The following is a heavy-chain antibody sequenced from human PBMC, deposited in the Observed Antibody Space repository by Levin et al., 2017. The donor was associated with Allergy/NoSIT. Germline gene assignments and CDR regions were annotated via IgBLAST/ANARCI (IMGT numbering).Heavy chain of an antibody. V-gene: IGHV1-2*02. Sequence: GESLKISCEAAGYTFTDHYIHWVRQAPGQGLEWMGWVNCNTGDTHYAQKFQDRVTMTRDRSITTAYIEVGSLRIDDTALYFGARNDDGDYVQNVDSWGQGTLVTVSS. J-gene: IGHJ4*02. CDR2: VNCNTGDT. CDR1: GYTFTDHY. CDR3: ARNDDGDYVQNVDS. D-gene: IGHD4-17*01.